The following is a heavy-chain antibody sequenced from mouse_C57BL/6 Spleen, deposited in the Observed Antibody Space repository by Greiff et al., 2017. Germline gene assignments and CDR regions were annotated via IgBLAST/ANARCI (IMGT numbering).Heavy chain of an antibody. CDR3: ARWTTAYAMDY. D-gene: IGHD1-2*01. J-gene: IGHJ4*01. CDR2: IYPGSGST. Sequence: VQLQQPGAELVKPGASVKMSCKASGYNFTSYWITWVKQRPGQGLGWIGDIYPGSGSTNYNEKFKSKATLTIDTSSSTAYMQLSSLTSADSAVYDSARWTTAYAMDYWGQGTSVTVAS. V-gene: IGHV1-55*01. CDR1: GYNFTSYW.